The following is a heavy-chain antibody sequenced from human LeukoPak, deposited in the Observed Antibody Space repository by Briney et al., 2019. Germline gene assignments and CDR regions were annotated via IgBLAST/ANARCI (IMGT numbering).Heavy chain of an antibody. V-gene: IGHV4-39*01. CDR3: ARHLLSGNYYYYHMDF. CDR2: MYYSGGS. D-gene: IGHD3-10*01. J-gene: IGHJ6*04. CDR1: GGSVRNNY. Sequence: PSETLSLTCSVSGGSVRNNYWGWIRQPPEKGLEWIGAMYYSGGSTYNPSLKTRVTISVDTSKNQFSLRLTSVTAAGTAVYYCARHLLSGNYYYYHMDFWGRGTTVTVSS.